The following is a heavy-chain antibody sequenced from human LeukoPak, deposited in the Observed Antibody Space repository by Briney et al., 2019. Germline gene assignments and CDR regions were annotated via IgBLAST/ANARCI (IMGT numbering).Heavy chain of an antibody. V-gene: IGHV3-33*06. J-gene: IGHJ4*02. D-gene: IGHD1-26*01. CDR2: IWYDGSNK. CDR3: AKGSLVGATTPFDY. CDR1: GFTFSSYG. Sequence: PGRSLRLSCAASGFTFSSYGMHWVRQAPGKGLEWVAVIWYDGSNKFYADSVKGRFTISRDNSKNTLYLQMNSLRAEDTAVYYCAKGSLVGATTPFDYWCQGTLVTVSS.